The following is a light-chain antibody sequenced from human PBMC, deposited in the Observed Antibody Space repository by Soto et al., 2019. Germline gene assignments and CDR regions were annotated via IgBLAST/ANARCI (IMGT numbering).Light chain of an antibody. CDR2: LAS. V-gene: IGKV1-39*01. Sequence: DIQMTQSPSSLSASLGDRVTVTCRASQTIHNFVSWYQQKPGQAPKLLIFLASTLESGVPSRFGGSGSGTDFTLTISSLQPEDFATYYCQQTFSNPRTFGGGTKVEIQ. CDR3: QQTFSNPRT. J-gene: IGKJ4*01. CDR1: QTIHNF.